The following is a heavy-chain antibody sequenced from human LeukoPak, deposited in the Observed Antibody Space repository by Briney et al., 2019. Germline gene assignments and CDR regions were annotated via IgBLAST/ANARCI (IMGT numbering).Heavy chain of an antibody. Sequence: GGSLRLSCAASGFTFSSYGMHWVRQAPGKGLEWVAVIWYDGSNKNYADSVKGRFTISRDNSKNTLYLQMNSLRAEDTAVYYCARDQPAALGNYYYYGMDVWGKGTTVTVSS. CDR1: GFTFSSYG. CDR2: IWYDGSNK. D-gene: IGHD2-2*01. V-gene: IGHV3-33*01. J-gene: IGHJ6*04. CDR3: ARDQPAALGNYYYYGMDV.